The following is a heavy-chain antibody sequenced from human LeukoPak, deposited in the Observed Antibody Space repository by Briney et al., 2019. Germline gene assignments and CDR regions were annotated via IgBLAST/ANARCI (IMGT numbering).Heavy chain of an antibody. CDR3: ARDEGGGDY. D-gene: IGHD1-26*01. V-gene: IGHV3-30*03. Sequence: GGSLRLSCAASGFTFSCYGMHWVRQAPGKGLEWVAVISYDGSNKYYADSVKGRFTISRDNSKNTLYLQMNSLRVEDTAVYYCARDEGGGDYWGQGTLVTVSS. CDR2: ISYDGSNK. J-gene: IGHJ4*02. CDR1: GFTFSCYG.